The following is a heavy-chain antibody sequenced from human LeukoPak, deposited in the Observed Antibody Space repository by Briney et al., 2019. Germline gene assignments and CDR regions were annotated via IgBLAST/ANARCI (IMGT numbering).Heavy chain of an antibody. Sequence: PSETLSLTCTVSGGSISSSSYYWGWIRRPPGKGLEWIGSIYYSGSTYYNPSLKSQVTISVDTSKNQFSLKLSSVTAADTAVYYCASSSTAMVSPFDYWGQGTLVRVSS. CDR3: ASSSTAMVSPFDY. J-gene: IGHJ4*02. V-gene: IGHV4-39*01. CDR2: IYYSGST. D-gene: IGHD5-18*01. CDR1: GGSISSSSYY.